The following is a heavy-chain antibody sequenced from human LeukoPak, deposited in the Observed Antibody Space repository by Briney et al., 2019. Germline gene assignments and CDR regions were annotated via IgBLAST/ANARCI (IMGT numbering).Heavy chain of an antibody. V-gene: IGHV3-15*01. CDR3: TTDGAFGIGTQVDDY. CDR2: IKSKTDGGAT. Sequence: GGSLRLSCAASGFSFSNAWMSWVRQAPGKGLEWVGRIKSKTDGGATDYAGPVKGRFTISRDDSRNTLYPQMNSLNTEDTAVYYCTTDGAFGIGTQVDDYWGQGTLVTVSS. D-gene: IGHD1-7*01. J-gene: IGHJ4*02. CDR1: GFSFSNAW.